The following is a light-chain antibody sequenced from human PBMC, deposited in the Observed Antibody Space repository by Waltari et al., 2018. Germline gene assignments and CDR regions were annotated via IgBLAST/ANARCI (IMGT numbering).Light chain of an antibody. Sequence: QSVFTQPPSVSAAPGQKVTISCPGTRPNIGHNYVHWYQQLPGTAPKLLTYNNNRRPLGIPDRFSGSKSGTSATLGITGLQTGDEADYYCGAWDNSLDIVVFGGGTKLTVL. CDR2: NNN. CDR1: RPNIGHNY. CDR3: GAWDNSLDIVV. V-gene: IGLV1-51*01. J-gene: IGLJ2*01.